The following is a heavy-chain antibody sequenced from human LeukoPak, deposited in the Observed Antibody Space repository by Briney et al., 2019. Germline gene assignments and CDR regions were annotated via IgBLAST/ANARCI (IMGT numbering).Heavy chain of an antibody. V-gene: IGHV4-34*01. CDR3: ARRRSRSSADY. CDR1: GGSFSGYY. Sequence: SETLSLICAVYGGSFSGYYWSWIRQPPGKGLEWIGEINHSGSTNYNPSLKSRVTISVDTSKNQFSLKLSSVTAADTAVYYCARRRSRSSADYWGQGTLVTVSS. D-gene: IGHD1-26*01. J-gene: IGHJ4*02. CDR2: INHSGST.